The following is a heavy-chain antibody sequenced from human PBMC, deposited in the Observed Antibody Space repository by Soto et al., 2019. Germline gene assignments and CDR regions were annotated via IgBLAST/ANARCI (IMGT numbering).Heavy chain of an antibody. J-gene: IGHJ3*02. CDR1: GGSVSSGSYY. CDR3: AREVVDPRLGAFDI. Sequence: QVQLQESGPGLVKPSETLSLTYTVSGGSVSSGSYYWSWIRQPPGKGLEWIGYIYYSGSTNYNPSLKSRVTISVDTSKNQFSLKLSSVTAADTAVYYCAREVVDPRLGAFDIWGQGTMVTVSS. V-gene: IGHV4-61*01. D-gene: IGHD2-15*01. CDR2: IYYSGST.